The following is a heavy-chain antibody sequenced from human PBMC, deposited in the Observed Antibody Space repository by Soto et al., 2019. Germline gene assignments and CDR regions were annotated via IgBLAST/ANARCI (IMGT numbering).Heavy chain of an antibody. Sequence: QEHLVESGGGVAQPGRSLRLSCAASGFTFSNYAIHWVRQAPGKGLEWVALISFDGGTKYYADSVKGRFTLSRDNSKNTVALEMNSLSEADSAVYYCARRAAADVLSVAFDMWGHGTMVIVSS. J-gene: IGHJ3*02. CDR3: ARRAAADVLSVAFDM. CDR2: ISFDGGTK. V-gene: IGHV3-30-3*01. D-gene: IGHD6-13*01. CDR1: GFTFSNYA.